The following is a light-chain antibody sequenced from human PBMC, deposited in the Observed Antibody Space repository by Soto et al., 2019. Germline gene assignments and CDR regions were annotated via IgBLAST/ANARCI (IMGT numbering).Light chain of an antibody. Sequence: ETLWTQSPATLSVSPGERATLSCRASQSVRDNLAWYQQKPGQAPRLLIYGASTRAPGIPDRFSGSGFGTEFSLTISSLQSEDFAVYYCQQHNDWPPSTFGQGTKLEIK. J-gene: IGKJ2*01. CDR3: QQHNDWPPST. CDR1: QSVRDN. V-gene: IGKV3-15*01. CDR2: GAS.